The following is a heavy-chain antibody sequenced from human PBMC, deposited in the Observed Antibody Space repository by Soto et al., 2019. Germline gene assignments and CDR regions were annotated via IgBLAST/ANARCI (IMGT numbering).Heavy chain of an antibody. Sequence: QVQLVQSGAEVKKPGSSVRVSCKASGDTFSSYVISWVRQAPGQGLEWMGGIMPFIGTTNYAQKFQGRVTITADESTSTVDMELSSLRSEDTAVYYCARGGYSSSWRFDYWGQGTLVSVSS. CDR2: IMPFIGTT. V-gene: IGHV1-69*01. CDR1: GDTFSSYV. CDR3: ARGGYSSSWRFDY. D-gene: IGHD6-13*01. J-gene: IGHJ4*02.